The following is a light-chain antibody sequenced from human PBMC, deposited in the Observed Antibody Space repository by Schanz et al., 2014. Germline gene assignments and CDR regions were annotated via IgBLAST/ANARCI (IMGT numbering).Light chain of an antibody. CDR3: QQYHTSRT. CDR1: QSVSSSF. J-gene: IGKJ1*01. V-gene: IGKV3-20*01. Sequence: EIVLTQSPATLSLSPGERATLSCRASQSVSSSFLAWYQQKPGQAPRLLIYGASSRATGIPTRFSGSGSGTEFTLTISGLQSEDFAIYYCQQYHTSRTFGQGTKVEIK. CDR2: GAS.